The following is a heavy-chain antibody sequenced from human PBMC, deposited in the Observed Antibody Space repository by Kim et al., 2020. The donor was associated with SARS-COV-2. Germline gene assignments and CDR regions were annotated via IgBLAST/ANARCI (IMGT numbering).Heavy chain of an antibody. Sequence: SETLSLTCAVYVGSFSGFHWTWIRQSPGKGLEWIGEINHSGATNYNPSLKSRVAISVDTSKNQFSLKVKSVTAADTAVYFCARGRAGVVPSPIMGLGPHYDYCDLLIWGQDTTVSVSS. CDR3: ARGRAGVVPSPIMGLGPHYDYCDLLI. D-gene: IGHD3-3*01. CDR1: VGSFSGFH. CDR2: INHSGAT. J-gene: IGHJ6*02. V-gene: IGHV4-34*01.